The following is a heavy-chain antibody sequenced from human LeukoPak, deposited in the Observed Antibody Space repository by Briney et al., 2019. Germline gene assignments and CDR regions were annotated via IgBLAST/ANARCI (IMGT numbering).Heavy chain of an antibody. CDR2: IRYGGSNM. Sequence: PGGSLRLSCAASGFTFSSYGMHWVRQAPGKGLEWLAFIRYGGSNMFYADSVKGRFTISRDNSKNTLYLQMNSLSADDSAVYYCAKDTALSSNYGSGYMDVWGKGTTVTVSS. CDR1: GFTFSSYG. CDR3: AKDTALSSNYGSGYMDV. D-gene: IGHD4-11*01. V-gene: IGHV3-30*02. J-gene: IGHJ6*03.